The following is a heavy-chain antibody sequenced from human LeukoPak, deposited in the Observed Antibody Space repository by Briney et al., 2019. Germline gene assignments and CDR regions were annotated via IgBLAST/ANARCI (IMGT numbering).Heavy chain of an antibody. CDR3: AKDMTTVTRPDAFDI. CDR1: GFTFDDYA. D-gene: IGHD4-17*01. CDR2: ISWNSGSI. Sequence: GRSLRLSCAASGFTFDDYAMHWVRQAPGKGLEWVSGISWNSGSIGYADSVNGRFTISRDNAKNSLYLQMNSLRAEDTALYYCAKDMTTVTRPDAFDIWGQGTMVTVSS. J-gene: IGHJ3*02. V-gene: IGHV3-9*01.